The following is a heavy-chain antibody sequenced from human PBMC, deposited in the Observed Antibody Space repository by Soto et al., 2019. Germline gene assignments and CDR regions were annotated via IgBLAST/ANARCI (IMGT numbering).Heavy chain of an antibody. J-gene: IGHJ6*02. V-gene: IGHV4-30-2*05. D-gene: IGHD2-21*02. CDR1: GDSISRGGYS. Sequence: SETLSLTCAVSGDSISRGGYSWTWIRQPPGKALEWIGNIYDSGSTSYNPSLKSRVTISVDTSKNQFSLKLSSVTAADTAVYYCARVVTAYYYYGMDVWGQGTTVTVSS. CDR2: IYDSGST. CDR3: ARVVTAYYYYGMDV.